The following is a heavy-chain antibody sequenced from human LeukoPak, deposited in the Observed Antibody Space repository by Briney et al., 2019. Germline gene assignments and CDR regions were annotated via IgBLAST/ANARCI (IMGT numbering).Heavy chain of an antibody. CDR2: INPNTGDT. J-gene: IGHJ5*02. CDR1: GFSFTGYD. V-gene: IGHV1-2*02. D-gene: IGHD3-10*01. CDR3: ASYASGYNWLKA. Sequence: ASVKVSFKASGFSFTGYDMHWVRQAPGQGLEWMGWINPNTGDTNYAQKFQGRVTMTRDTSINTAYMELSSLKSDDTAVYYCASYASGYNWLKAWGQGTLVTVSS.